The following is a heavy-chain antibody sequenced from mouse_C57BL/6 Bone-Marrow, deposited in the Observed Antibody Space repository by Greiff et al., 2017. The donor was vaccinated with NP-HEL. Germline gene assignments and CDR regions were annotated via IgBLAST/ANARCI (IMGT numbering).Heavy chain of an antibody. CDR3: ARKAYYGRSYEFAY. J-gene: IGHJ3*01. D-gene: IGHD1-1*01. CDR2: IDPSDSYT. CDR1: GYTFTTYW. V-gene: IGHV1-50*01. Sequence: VQLQQPGAELVKPGASVKLSCKASGYTFTTYWMQWVKQRPGQGLEWIGEIDPSDSYTNYHQKFKGTAKLTVDTSSSTANMQLSSLTSEDSAVYYCARKAYYGRSYEFAYWGQGTLVTVSA.